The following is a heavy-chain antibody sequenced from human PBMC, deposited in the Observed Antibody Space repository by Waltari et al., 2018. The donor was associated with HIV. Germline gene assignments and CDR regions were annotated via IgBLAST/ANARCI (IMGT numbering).Heavy chain of an antibody. CDR2: ISAYNGNT. V-gene: IGHV1-18*01. CDR3: ARSHLRYCSGGSCYSGYFDY. D-gene: IGHD2-15*01. CDR1: GYTFTSYG. J-gene: IGHJ4*02. Sequence: QVQLVQSGAEVKKPGASVKVSCKASGYTFTSYGISWVRQAPAQGLEWMGWISAYNGNTNYAQKLQGRVTMTTDTSTSTAYMELRSLRSDDTAVYYCARSHLRYCSGGSCYSGYFDYWGQGTLVTVSS.